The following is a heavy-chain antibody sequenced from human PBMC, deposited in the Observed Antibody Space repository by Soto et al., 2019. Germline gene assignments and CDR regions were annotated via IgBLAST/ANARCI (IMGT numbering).Heavy chain of an antibody. J-gene: IGHJ3*02. D-gene: IGHD6-13*01. CDR2: ISGSGGST. Sequence: GGSLRLSCAASGFTFSSYAMSWVRQAPGKGLEWVSAISGSGGSTYYADSVKGRFTISRDNSKNTLYLQMNSLRAEDTAVYYCAKVAAAGPSGYGAFDIWGQGTMVTVSS. V-gene: IGHV3-23*01. CDR3: AKVAAAGPSGYGAFDI. CDR1: GFTFSSYA.